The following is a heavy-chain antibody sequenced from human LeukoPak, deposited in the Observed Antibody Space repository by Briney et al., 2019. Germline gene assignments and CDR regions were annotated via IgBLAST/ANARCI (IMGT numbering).Heavy chain of an antibody. CDR3: ARDGITGLPLDY. Sequence: GGSLRLSCAASGFTFSSYWMSWVRQVPGKGLEWVANIKTDGSEKYYLDSVKGRFTISRDNAKNSLYLQMNSLRAEDTAVYYCARDGITGLPLDYWGQGTLVTVSS. D-gene: IGHD5-12*01. CDR2: IKTDGSEK. CDR1: GFTFSSYW. V-gene: IGHV3-7*01. J-gene: IGHJ4*02.